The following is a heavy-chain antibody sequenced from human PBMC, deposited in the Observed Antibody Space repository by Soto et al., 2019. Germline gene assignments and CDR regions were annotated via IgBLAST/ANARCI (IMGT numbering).Heavy chain of an antibody. J-gene: IGHJ4*02. CDR2: ISAYNGNT. CDR3: ARRLYGDSTFFDY. D-gene: IGHD4-17*01. V-gene: IGHV1-18*01. CDR1: GYTFTSYG. Sequence: ASLKVSRKASGYTFTSYGISWVRQATGQGLEWMGWISAYNGNTNYAQKLQGRVTMTTDTSTSTAYMELRSLRSDDTAVYYCARRLYGDSTFFDYWGQGTLVTVSS.